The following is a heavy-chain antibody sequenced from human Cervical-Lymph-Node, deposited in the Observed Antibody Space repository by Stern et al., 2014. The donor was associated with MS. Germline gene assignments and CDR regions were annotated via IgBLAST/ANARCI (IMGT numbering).Heavy chain of an antibody. V-gene: IGHV4-59*01. CDR3: ARAGPYDCIWGNFRRRAFYFDS. J-gene: IGHJ4*02. CDR1: SGFIGNNY. CDR2: LYYSGGT. D-gene: IGHD3-16*02. Sequence: QLQLQESGPGLVKPSETLSLMCSVSSGFIGNNYWSWIRQPPGKGLEWIGHLYYSGGTYCSPSLKSRVTISLGTSKNQLSLRLSSVTAADTAVYYCARAGPYDCIWGNFRRRAFYFDSWGQGALVTVSS.